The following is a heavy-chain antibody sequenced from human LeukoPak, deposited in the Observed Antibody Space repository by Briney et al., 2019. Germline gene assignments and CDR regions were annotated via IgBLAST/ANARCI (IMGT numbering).Heavy chain of an antibody. Sequence: PSETLSLTCSVSGVSISSYHWTRIRQPPGEGLEWIGHIYNSGSTNYNPSLRGRVTISLDTSKNQVSLKLSSVTAADTAMYYCARKDGDGWGQGTLVTVSS. D-gene: IGHD5-24*01. CDR3: ARKDGDG. J-gene: IGHJ4*02. V-gene: IGHV4-59*01. CDR2: IYNSGST. CDR1: GVSISSYH.